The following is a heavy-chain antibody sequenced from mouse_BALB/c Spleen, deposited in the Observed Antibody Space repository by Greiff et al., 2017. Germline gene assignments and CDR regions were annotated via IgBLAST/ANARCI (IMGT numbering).Heavy chain of an antibody. CDR3: TRLGNDYAMDY. V-gene: IGHV1S135*01. D-gene: IGHD2-1*01. J-gene: IGHJ4*01. Sequence: EVKLMESGPELVKPGASVKVSCKASGYSFTDYNMYWVKQSHGKSLEWIGYIDPYNGGTNFNEKFKSKATLTVDKSSSTAYMQLSSLTSEDSAVYYCTRLGNDYAMDYWGQGTSVTVSS. CDR2: IDPYNGGT. CDR1: GYSFTDYN.